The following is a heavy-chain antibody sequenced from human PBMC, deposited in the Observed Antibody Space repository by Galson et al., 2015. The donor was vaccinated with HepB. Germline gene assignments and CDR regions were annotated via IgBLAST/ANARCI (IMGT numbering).Heavy chain of an antibody. J-gene: IGHJ4*02. D-gene: IGHD2-15*01. CDR1: GYTFTSYG. CDR3: ARGGGSCSGGSCYSSLGY. CDR2: ISAYNGNT. V-gene: IGHV1-18*04. Sequence: SVEVSCKASGYTFTSYGISWVRQAPGQGLEWMGWISAYNGNTNYAQKLQGRVTMTTDTSTSTAYMELRSLRSDDTAVYYCARGGGSCSGGSCYSSLGYWGQGTLVTVSS.